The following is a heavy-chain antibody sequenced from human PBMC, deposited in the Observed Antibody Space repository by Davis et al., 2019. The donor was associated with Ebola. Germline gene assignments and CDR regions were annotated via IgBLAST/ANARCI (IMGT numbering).Heavy chain of an antibody. CDR3: ARGRLSIAARRLRSLYDY. Sequence: MPSETLSLTCTVSGGSISSGGYYWSWIRQHPGKGLEWIGYIYYSGSTYYNPSLKSRVTISVDTSKNQFSLKLSSVTAADTAVYYCARGRLSIAARRLRSLYDYWGQGTLVTVSS. J-gene: IGHJ4*02. D-gene: IGHD6-6*01. CDR2: IYYSGST. CDR1: GGSISSGGYY. V-gene: IGHV4-31*03.